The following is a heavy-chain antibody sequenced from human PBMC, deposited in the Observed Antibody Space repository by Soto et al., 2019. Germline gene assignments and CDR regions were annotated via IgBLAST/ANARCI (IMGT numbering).Heavy chain of an antibody. CDR1: GFAVSSNY. D-gene: IGHD3-3*01. V-gene: IGHV3-66*01. CDR2: IHSGGDT. J-gene: IGHJ4*02. Sequence: PGGSLRLSCAASGFAVSSNYMTWVRQAPGKGLEWVSVIHSGGDTHYADSVRGRFTISRDNSKNTLYLQMNILRAEDTAVYYCARDKRDLRFLEWSYYFDYWGQGTLVTVSS. CDR3: ARDKRDLRFLEWSYYFDY.